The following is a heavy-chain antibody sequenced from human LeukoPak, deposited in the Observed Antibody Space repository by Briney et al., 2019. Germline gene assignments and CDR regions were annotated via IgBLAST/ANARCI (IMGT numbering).Heavy chain of an antibody. D-gene: IGHD5-18*01. CDR3: ARDHRGYSYGYFDY. CDR1: GGSISSYY. V-gene: IGHV4-59*12. J-gene: IGHJ4*02. Sequence: SETLSLTCTVSGGSISSYYWSWLRQPPGKGLEWIGYIYYSGSTYYNPSLKSRVTISVDTSKIQFSLKLSSVTAADTAMYYCARDHRGYSYGYFDYWGQGTLVTVSS. CDR2: IYYSGST.